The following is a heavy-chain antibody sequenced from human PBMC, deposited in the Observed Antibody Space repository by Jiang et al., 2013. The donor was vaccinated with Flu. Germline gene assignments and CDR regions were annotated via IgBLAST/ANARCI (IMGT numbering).Heavy chain of an antibody. V-gene: IGHV4-59*08. CDR3: ARQSSAGATGEKRPFDS. CDR1: GASITSYY. J-gene: IGHJ4*02. D-gene: IGHD1/OR15-1a*01. CDR2: IFYSGST. Sequence: GPGLVKPSETLSLSCTVSGASITSYYWSWIRHSPGKGLEWIGYIFYSGSTNYNPSLKGRVTIALDTSRDQVSLKLSSVTAADTAVYFCARQSSAGATGEKRPFDSWSQGTLVTVSS.